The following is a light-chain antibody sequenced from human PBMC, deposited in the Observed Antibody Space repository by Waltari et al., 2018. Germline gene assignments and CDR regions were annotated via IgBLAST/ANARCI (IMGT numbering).Light chain of an antibody. CDR1: SLRSYY. CDR2: GQD. Sequence: SSDLTQDPSLSVALGQTVRITCQGDSLRSYYASWYQQRPGQAPKLVLYGQDNRPSGIPDRFSGSTSGNTASLTITGAQAEDEADYYCHSRELCSHRLFGGGTRLTV. CDR3: HSRELCSHRL. J-gene: IGLJ2*01. V-gene: IGLV3-19*01.